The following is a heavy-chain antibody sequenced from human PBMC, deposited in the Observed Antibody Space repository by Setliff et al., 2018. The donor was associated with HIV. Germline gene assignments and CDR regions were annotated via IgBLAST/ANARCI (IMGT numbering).Heavy chain of an antibody. CDR1: GFTFNHTW. CDR3: ARVRLYSSALDY. CDR2: IKRNADGGTA. J-gene: IGHJ4*02. D-gene: IGHD3-22*01. Sequence: GGSLRLSCAASGFTFNHTWMSWVRQAPGKGLEWVGRIKRNADGGTADYAAPVKGRFSISRDTSKNTLSLQMNSLRPEDTAVFYCARVRLYSSALDYWGQGTLVTVSS. V-gene: IGHV3-15*01.